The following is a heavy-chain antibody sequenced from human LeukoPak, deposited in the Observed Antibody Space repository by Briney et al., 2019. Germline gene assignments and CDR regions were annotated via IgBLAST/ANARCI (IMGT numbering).Heavy chain of an antibody. J-gene: IGHJ4*02. V-gene: IGHV3-21*01. CDR3: AREKGGDGYNRLWVVYYFDY. Sequence: GGSLRLSCAASGFSLSSYTMSWVRQAPGKGLEWVSSITSSNYIYYADSVKGRFTISRDNAKNSLSLQMNSLRAEDTAVYYCAREKGGDGYNRLWVVYYFDYWGQGTLVTVSS. CDR1: GFSLSSYT. CDR2: ITSSNYI. D-gene: IGHD5-24*01.